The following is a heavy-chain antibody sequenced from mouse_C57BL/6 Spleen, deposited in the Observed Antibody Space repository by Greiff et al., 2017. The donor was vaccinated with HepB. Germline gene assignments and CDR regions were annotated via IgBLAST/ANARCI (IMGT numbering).Heavy chain of an antibody. D-gene: IGHD1-1*01. CDR1: GYTFTSYW. CDR3: ARRDGLTYDY. CDR2: IDPSDSYT. J-gene: IGHJ2*01. V-gene: IGHV1-69*01. Sequence: VQLQQPGAELVMPGASVKLSCKASGYTFTSYWMHWVKQRPGQGLEWIGEIDPSDSYTNYNQKFKGKSTLTVDKSSSTAYMQLSSLTSEDSAVYYGARRDGLTYDYWGQGTTLTVSS.